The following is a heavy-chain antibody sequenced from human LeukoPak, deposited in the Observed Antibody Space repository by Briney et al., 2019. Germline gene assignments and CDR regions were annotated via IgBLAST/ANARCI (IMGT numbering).Heavy chain of an antibody. D-gene: IGHD4-17*01. CDR2: ISSDGSST. CDR1: GFTFSSHW. V-gene: IGHV3-74*01. Sequence: GGSLRLSGAASGFTFSSHWMHWVRQVPGKGLVWVSRISSDGSSTSYADSVKGRFTISRDNAKNTLDLQMNSLRVEDTAVYYCARAESFNGDYVRWGYWGQGTLVTVSS. J-gene: IGHJ4*02. CDR3: ARAESFNGDYVRWGY.